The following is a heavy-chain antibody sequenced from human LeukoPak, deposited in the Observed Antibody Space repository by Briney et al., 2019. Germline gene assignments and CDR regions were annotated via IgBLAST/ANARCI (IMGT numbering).Heavy chain of an antibody. Sequence: GGSLRLSCAASGFTFSNYAMSWVRQAPGQGLEWLSAISGSGFSTHYADSVKGRFTISRDNSKTTLFLQMNSLRAEDTALYYCAKDIEVAITGHYFDLWGRGTLVAVSS. CDR2: ISGSGFST. J-gene: IGHJ2*01. CDR3: AKDIEVAITGHYFDL. CDR1: GFTFSNYA. V-gene: IGHV3-23*01. D-gene: IGHD3-22*01.